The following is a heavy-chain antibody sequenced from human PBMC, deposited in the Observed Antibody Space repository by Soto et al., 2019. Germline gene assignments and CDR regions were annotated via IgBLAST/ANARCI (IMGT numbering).Heavy chain of an antibody. D-gene: IGHD1-26*01. CDR2: IYHTGST. CDR3: ATQEVGGSYVYTFDP. J-gene: IGHJ5*02. V-gene: IGHV4-4*02. CDR1: GVSIISTNW. Sequence: SETLSLTCVVSGVSIISTNWWTWVRHTPGKGLEWIGEIYHTGSTKYNPSLKNRVTISLDKSNNQFSLNLSSVTAADTAVYYCATQEVGGSYVYTFDPWGQGTLVTVAS.